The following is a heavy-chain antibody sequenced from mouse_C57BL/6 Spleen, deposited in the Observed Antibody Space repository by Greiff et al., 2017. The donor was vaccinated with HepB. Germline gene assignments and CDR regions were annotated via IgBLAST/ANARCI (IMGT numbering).Heavy chain of an antibody. Sequence: VKLQQPGAELVRPGSSVKLSCKASGYTFTSYWMHWVKQRPIQGLEWIGNIDPSDSETHYNQKFKDKATLTVDKSASTAYMQLSSLTSEDSAVYYCARDWVHWYFDVWGTGTTVTVSS. D-gene: IGHD4-1*01. CDR2: IDPSDSET. CDR3: ARDWVHWYFDV. J-gene: IGHJ1*03. CDR1: GYTFTSYW. V-gene: IGHV1-52*01.